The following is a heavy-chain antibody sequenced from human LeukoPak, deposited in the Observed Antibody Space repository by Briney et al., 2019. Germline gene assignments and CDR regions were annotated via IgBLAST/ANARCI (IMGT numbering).Heavy chain of an antibody. CDR1: GFTFSSYA. CDR3: ARDTRQLFGELLYHHFDY. CDR2: ISYDGSNT. D-gene: IGHD3-10*02. J-gene: IGHJ4*02. Sequence: GGSLRLSCAASGFTFSSYAMHWVRQAPGKGLEWVAVISYDGSNTYYADSVKGRFTISRDNSKNTLYLQMNRLRAEDTAVYYCARDTRQLFGELLYHHFDYWGQGTLVAVSS. V-gene: IGHV3-30-3*01.